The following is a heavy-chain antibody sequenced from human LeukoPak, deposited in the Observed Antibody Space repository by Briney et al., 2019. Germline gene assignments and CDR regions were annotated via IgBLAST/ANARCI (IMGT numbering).Heavy chain of an antibody. CDR1: GGSISSYY. Sequence: SETLSLTCTVSGGSISSYYWSWIWQPPGKGLEWIGYIYYSGSTNYNPSLKSRVTISVDTSKNQFSLKLSSVTAADTAVYYCAREPSSGYYGGLDYWGQGTLVTVSS. J-gene: IGHJ4*02. CDR3: AREPSSGYYGGLDY. V-gene: IGHV4-59*01. CDR2: IYYSGST. D-gene: IGHD3-22*01.